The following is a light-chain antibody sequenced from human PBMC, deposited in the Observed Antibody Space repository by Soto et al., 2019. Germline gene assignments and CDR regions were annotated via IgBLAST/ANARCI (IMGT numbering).Light chain of an antibody. V-gene: IGKV1-5*01. CDR1: ESISYW. Sequence: DIQMTQSPSPLSASVGDRVTITCRASESISYWLAWYQQKPGKAPKFLIYDASSLKSGVPSRFSGSGSGTEFTLTISSLQPEDFATYYCQQYNGLSYTFGHGTKLEI. CDR3: QQYNGLSYT. CDR2: DAS. J-gene: IGKJ2*01.